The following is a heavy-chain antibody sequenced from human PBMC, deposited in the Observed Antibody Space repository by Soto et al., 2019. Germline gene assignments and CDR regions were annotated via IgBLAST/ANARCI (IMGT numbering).Heavy chain of an antibody. V-gene: IGHV4-59*01. CDR2: IYYSGST. D-gene: IGHD1-26*01. Sequence: PSETLSLTCTVSGGSISSYYWSWIRQPPGKGLEWIGYIYYSGSTNYNPSLKSRVTISVDTSKNQFSLKLSSVTAADTAVYYCARWEPYYYYGMDVCGQGTTVTVSS. CDR3: ARWEPYYYYGMDV. J-gene: IGHJ6*02. CDR1: GGSISSYY.